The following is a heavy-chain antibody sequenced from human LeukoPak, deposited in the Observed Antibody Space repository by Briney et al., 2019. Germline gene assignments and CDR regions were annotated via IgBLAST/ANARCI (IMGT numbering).Heavy chain of an antibody. CDR2: IYHSGST. V-gene: IGHV4-38-2*02. Sequence: SETLSLTCTVSGYSISSGYYWGWIRQPPGKGLEWIGSIYHSGSTYYNPSLKSRVTISVDTSENQFSLKLSSVTAADTAVYYCARPVGATRLDAFDIWGQGTMVTVSS. CDR1: GYSISSGYY. CDR3: ARPVGATRLDAFDI. J-gene: IGHJ3*02. D-gene: IGHD1-26*01.